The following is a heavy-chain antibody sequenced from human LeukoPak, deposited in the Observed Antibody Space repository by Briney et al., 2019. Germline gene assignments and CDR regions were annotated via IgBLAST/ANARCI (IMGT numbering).Heavy chain of an antibody. J-gene: IGHJ4*02. V-gene: IGHV1-46*01. CDR3: ARDQEGFDY. Sequence: GASVTVSCTASGYTFTSSYIHWVRQAPGQGLEWMGMIYPRDGSTSYAQKFQGRVTVTRDTSTSTVHMELSGLRSEDTAVYYCARDQEGFDYWGQGTLVTVSS. CDR2: IYPRDGST. CDR1: GYTFTSSY.